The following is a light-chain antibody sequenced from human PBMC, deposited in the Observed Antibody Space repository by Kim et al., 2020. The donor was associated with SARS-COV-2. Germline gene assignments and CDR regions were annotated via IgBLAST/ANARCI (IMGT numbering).Light chain of an antibody. Sequence: EIEMMQSPVTLSVSPGERVTLSCRASQSVGTNLAWYHQKPGQTPRLLIYDASTRATGIPARFSGGGSGTEFTLTINSLQSEDFAVYYCQQYDKWPLTFGQGTKVDIK. CDR2: DAS. CDR1: QSVGTN. CDR3: QQYDKWPLT. V-gene: IGKV3-15*01. J-gene: IGKJ1*01.